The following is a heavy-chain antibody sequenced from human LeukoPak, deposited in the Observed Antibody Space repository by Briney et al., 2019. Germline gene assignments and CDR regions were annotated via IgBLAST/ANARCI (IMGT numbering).Heavy chain of an antibody. CDR2: ISAYSGNT. V-gene: IGHV1-18*01. Sequence: ASVRVSCKASGYIFRNYGFSWVRQAPGQGLEWMGWISAYSGNTNYAHKLQGRVTMTTDTSTSTAYMELRSLRSDDTAVYYCARHRSRMVRGGDWFDPWGQGTLVTVSS. D-gene: IGHD3-10*01. CDR1: GYIFRNYG. CDR3: ARHRSRMVRGGDWFDP. J-gene: IGHJ5*02.